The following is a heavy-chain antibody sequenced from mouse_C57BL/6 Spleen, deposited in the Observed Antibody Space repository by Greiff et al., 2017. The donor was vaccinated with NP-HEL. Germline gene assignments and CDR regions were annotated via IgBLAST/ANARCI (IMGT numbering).Heavy chain of an antibody. CDR3: ASPPWGDYDDAMGY. J-gene: IGHJ4*01. D-gene: IGHD2-4*01. V-gene: IGHV1-26*01. Sequence: VQLQQSGPELVKPGASVKISCKASGYTFTDYYMNWVKQSHGQSLEWIGVINPNNGGPSYNPKFKGKATLPVDKSSSTAYMALRSLTSEDSAGYYGASPPWGDYDDAMGYWGQGTSGTGSS. CDR1: GYTFTDYY. CDR2: INPNNGGP.